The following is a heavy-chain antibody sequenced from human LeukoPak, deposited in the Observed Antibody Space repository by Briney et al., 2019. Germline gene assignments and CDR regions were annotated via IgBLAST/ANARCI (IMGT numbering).Heavy chain of an antibody. J-gene: IGHJ4*02. CDR3: AKGFGVVITSPFDY. CDR1: GFTFDDYA. D-gene: IGHD3-3*01. Sequence: SGGSLRLSCAASGFTFDDYAMHWVRQAPGKGLEWVSGISWNSGSIGYADSVKGRFTISRDNAKNSLYLQMNSLRAEDMALYYCAKGFGVVITSPFDYWGQGTLVTVSS. V-gene: IGHV3-9*03. CDR2: ISWNSGSI.